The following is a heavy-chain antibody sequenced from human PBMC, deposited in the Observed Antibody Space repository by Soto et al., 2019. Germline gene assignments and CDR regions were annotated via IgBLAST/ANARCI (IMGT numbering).Heavy chain of an antibody. V-gene: IGHV1-24*01. CDR2: FDPEEGET. J-gene: IGHJ4*02. Sequence: QVQLVQSGAEVKKPGASVRVSCKVFGYSLSELAIQWVRQAPGKGLEWMGGFDPEEGETIQAQTFQGRVIMTKATSTDTAFMEYPSLRPEDTAMHYGAAIIDYQRLFEYWVQRTLVTVSS. CDR1: GYSLSELA. D-gene: IGHD1-1*01. CDR3: AAIIDYQRLFEY.